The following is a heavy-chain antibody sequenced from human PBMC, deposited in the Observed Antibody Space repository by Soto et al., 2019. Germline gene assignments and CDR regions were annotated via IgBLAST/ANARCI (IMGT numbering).Heavy chain of an antibody. CDR1: GGSFSGYY. V-gene: IGHV4-34*01. J-gene: IGHJ5*01. CDR2: INHSGSP. D-gene: IGHD4-17*01. CDR3: ARAKGYGANSWLDS. Sequence: QVQLQQWGAGLLKPSETLSLTCAVYGGSFSGYYWSWIRQPPGKGLEWIGEINHSGSPNYNPSLAIPLTISVDTSKTQSALEVRSVTAADTAVYYCARAKGYGANSWLDSWGQGNLVTVSS.